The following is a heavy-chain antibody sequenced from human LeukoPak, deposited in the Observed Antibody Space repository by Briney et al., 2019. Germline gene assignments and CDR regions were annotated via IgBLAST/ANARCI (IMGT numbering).Heavy chain of an antibody. CDR2: IYPGDSDT. D-gene: IGHD1-20*01. CDR3: ARALRGITGSIYYFDY. V-gene: IGHV5-51*01. J-gene: IGHJ4*02. CDR1: GYDFPTYW. Sequence: GESLKISCKGSGYDFPTYWIGWVRQMPGKGLEWIGIIYPGDSDTRYSPSFQGQVTISADKSISTAYLQWSSLKASDTAMYYCARALRGITGSIYYFDYWGQGTLVTVSS.